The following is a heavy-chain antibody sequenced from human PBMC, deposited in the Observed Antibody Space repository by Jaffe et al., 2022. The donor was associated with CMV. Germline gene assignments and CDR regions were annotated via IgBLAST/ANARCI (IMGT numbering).Heavy chain of an antibody. CDR1: GFTFSSYA. Sequence: EVQLVESGGGLVQPGGSLRLSCAASGFTFSSYAMSWVRQAPGKGLEWVSAISGSGGSTYYADSVKGRFTISRDNSKNTLYLQMNSLRAEDTAVYYCAKRGAAAGLNDYYFDYWGQGTLVTVSS. V-gene: IGHV3-23*04. J-gene: IGHJ4*02. CDR2: ISGSGGST. CDR3: AKRGAAAGLNDYYFDY. D-gene: IGHD6-13*01.